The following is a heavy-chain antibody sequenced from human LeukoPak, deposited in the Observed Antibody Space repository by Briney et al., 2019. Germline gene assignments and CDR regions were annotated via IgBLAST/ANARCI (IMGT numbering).Heavy chain of an antibody. CDR1: GGSISTSSYY. CDR3: ARLGHGIVVVREY. D-gene: IGHD2-21*01. J-gene: IGHJ4*02. CDR2: IYYSGST. Sequence: SETLSLTCTVSGGSISTSSYYWGWIRQPPGKGLEWIGSIYYSGSTYYNPSLKSRVTISVDTSKNQFSLKLSSVTAADTAVYYCARLGHGIVVVREYWGQGTLVTVSS. V-gene: IGHV4-39*01.